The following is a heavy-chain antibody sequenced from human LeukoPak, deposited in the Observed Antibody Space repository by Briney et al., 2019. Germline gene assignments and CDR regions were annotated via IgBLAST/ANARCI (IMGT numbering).Heavy chain of an antibody. CDR1: GFTFSNYD. J-gene: IGHJ2*01. V-gene: IGHV3-13*01. CDR3: ARRAYGDYGRWYYDL. Sequence: GGSLRLSCAAAGFTFSNYDMHWVRQPSGRGLEWVASIDAAGDTNYPDSVKGRIAISRENAKNSLYLQMNSLRVGDTAVYYCARRAYGDYGRWYYDLWGRGTLVTVSS. D-gene: IGHD4-17*01. CDR2: IDAAGDT.